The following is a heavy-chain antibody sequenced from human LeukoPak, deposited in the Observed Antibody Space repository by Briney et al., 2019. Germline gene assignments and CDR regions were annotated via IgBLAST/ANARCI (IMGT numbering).Heavy chain of an antibody. J-gene: IGHJ6*03. Sequence: SQTLSLTCTVSGGSISSGTYYWSWIRQPAGKGLEWIGRIYVSGSTDYNPSLKSRVTITLDTSKNQFSLKLSSVTAADTAVYYCARGRKKNNWNPAYYYYYMDVWGKGTTVTVSS. D-gene: IGHD1-1*01. V-gene: IGHV4-61*02. CDR3: ARGRKKNNWNPAYYYYYMDV. CDR1: GGSISSGTYY. CDR2: IYVSGST.